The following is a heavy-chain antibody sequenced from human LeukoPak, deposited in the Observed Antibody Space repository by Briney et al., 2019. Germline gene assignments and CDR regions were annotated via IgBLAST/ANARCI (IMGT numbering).Heavy chain of an antibody. Sequence: PSETLSLTCAVYGGSFSGYYWSWIRQPRGKGLEWIGEISHSGSTNYNPSLKSRVTISVDTSKNQFSLELSSVTAADTAVYYCARGQRYSGYDYPYYFDYWGQGTLVTVSS. D-gene: IGHD5-12*01. CDR3: ARGQRYSGYDYPYYFDY. CDR2: ISHSGST. CDR1: GGSFSGYY. V-gene: IGHV4-34*01. J-gene: IGHJ4*02.